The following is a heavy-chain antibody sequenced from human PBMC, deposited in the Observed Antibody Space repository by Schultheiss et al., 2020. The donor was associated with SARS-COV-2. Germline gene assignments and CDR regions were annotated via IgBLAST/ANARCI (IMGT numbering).Heavy chain of an antibody. CDR1: GGSFSGYY. D-gene: IGHD4-11*01. Sequence: SESLSLTCAVYGGSFSGYYWSWIRQPPGKGLEWIGEINHSGSTNYNASLKSRVTISVDTSKNQYSMKLSSVTAADTAVYYCARARTVTTFYYYYYGMDVWGQGTTVTVSS. CDR2: INHSGST. V-gene: IGHV4-34*01. CDR3: ARARTVTTFYYYYYGMDV. J-gene: IGHJ6*02.